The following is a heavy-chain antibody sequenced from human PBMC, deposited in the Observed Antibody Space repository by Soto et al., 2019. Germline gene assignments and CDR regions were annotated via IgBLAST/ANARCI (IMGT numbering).Heavy chain of an antibody. D-gene: IGHD5-18*01. V-gene: IGHV4-30-4*01. CDR2: IYYSGST. CDR3: ARALIQLWPHYYYGMDV. J-gene: IGHJ6*02. Sequence: SETLSLTCTVSGGSITSGDYYWSWIRQPPGKGLEWIGYIYYSGSTYHNPSLKSRVTISVDTSKNQFSLKLSSATAADTAMYYCARALIQLWPHYYYGMDVWGQGTTVTVSS. CDR1: GGSITSGDYY.